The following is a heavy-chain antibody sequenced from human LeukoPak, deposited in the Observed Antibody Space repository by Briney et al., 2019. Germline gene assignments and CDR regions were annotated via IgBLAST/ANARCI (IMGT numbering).Heavy chain of an antibody. J-gene: IGHJ4*02. D-gene: IGHD6-19*01. CDR1: GFTFSTYW. CDR3: AREARRESSGWFVEF. V-gene: IGHV3-7*01. Sequence: PGGSLRLSCAASGFTFSTYWMSRVRQAPGKGLEWVANIKQDGSDKYYVDSVKGRFTISRDNAMNSLYLQMNSLRAEDTAVYYCAREARRESSGWFVEFWGQGTLVTVSS. CDR2: IKQDGSDK.